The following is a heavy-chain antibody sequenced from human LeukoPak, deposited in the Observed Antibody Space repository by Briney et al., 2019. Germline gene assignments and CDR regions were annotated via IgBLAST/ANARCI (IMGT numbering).Heavy chain of an antibody. D-gene: IGHD4-11*01. V-gene: IGHV4-4*07. J-gene: IGHJ4*02. CDR3: ARETTLSAWYGYFDY. CDR1: GGSISSYY. CDR2: IYTSGST. Sequence: SETLSLTCTVSGGSISSYYWSWIRQPAGKGLEWIGRIYTSGSTNYNPSLKSRVTMPVDTSKNQFSLKLSSVTAADTAVYYCARETTLSAWYGYFDYWGQGTLVTVPS.